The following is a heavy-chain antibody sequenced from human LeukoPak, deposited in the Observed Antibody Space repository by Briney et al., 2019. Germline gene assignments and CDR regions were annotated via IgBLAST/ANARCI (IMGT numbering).Heavy chain of an antibody. CDR2: VHYTGIT. D-gene: IGHD5-24*01. Sequence: SETLSLTCTVSSGSISSYYWSWIRQPPGNGLEWIGYVHYTGITNYSPSLKSRVTISLDTSKKQFSLKLSSVTAADTAVYYCTRGSDGEYDSWGQGTLVTVSS. J-gene: IGHJ4*02. CDR1: SGSISSYY. V-gene: IGHV4-59*08. CDR3: TRGSDGEYDS.